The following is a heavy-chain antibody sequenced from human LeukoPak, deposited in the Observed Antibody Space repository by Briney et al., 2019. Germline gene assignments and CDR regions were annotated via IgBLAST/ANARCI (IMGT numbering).Heavy chain of an antibody. J-gene: IGHJ4*02. CDR2: LNWKGGST. Sequence: GSLILSCASSGFPFDDYGMSSVRPAPGKGLEWVAGLNWKGGSTGYADSVKGRVTISRDHAKNSLYLQMNSLRAEDTALYYCARDLVVAGTGFGYWGQGTLVTVSS. CDR3: ARDLVVAGTGFGY. D-gene: IGHD6-19*01. CDR1: GFPFDDYG. V-gene: IGHV3-20*04.